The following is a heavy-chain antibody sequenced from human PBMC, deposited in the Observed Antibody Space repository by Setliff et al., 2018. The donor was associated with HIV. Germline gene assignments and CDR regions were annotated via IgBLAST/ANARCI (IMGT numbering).Heavy chain of an antibody. D-gene: IGHD2-2*01. CDR1: GDTFTDYY. Sequence: EASVKVSCKASGDTFTDYYFHWLRQAPGQGLEWMGRINPNSGGTNYAQKFRGRVTMTRDTSISTVYMELTSLTSDDTAVYFCARDTSSSYWGQGTPVTVSS. V-gene: IGHV1-2*06. CDR2: INPNSGGT. J-gene: IGHJ4*02. CDR3: ARDTSSSY.